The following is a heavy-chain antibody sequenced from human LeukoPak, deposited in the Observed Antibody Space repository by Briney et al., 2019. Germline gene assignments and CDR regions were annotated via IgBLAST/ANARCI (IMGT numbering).Heavy chain of an antibody. Sequence: PGGSLRLSCGASGFTFSSSAMHWVRQGPGKGLEWVTYIAHHGNNKYYADSAKGRFTISRDNSKGSLYLQMNSLRADDTAVYYCAKDGSWSCTDWGQGTLVRVSS. CDR1: GFTFSSSA. V-gene: IGHV3-30*02. J-gene: IGHJ4*02. D-gene: IGHD2-8*02. CDR2: IAHHGNNK. CDR3: AKDGSWSCTD.